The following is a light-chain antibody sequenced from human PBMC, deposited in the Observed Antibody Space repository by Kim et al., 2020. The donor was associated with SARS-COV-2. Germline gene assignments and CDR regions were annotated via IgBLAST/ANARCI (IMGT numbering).Light chain of an antibody. V-gene: IGLV3-21*03. CDR3: QVWDSSSDHVV. CDR2: DDS. Sequence: GTTARSTSGRNKRGSKSVHCYQQKPGQAHVLVFYDDSDRPSGIPERFSGSNSGNTATLTISRVEAGDEADYYCQVWDSSSDHVVFGGGTKLTVL. CDR1: KRGSKS. J-gene: IGLJ2*01.